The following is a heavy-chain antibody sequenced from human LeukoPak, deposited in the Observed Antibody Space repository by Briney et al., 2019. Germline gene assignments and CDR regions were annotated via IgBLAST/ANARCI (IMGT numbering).Heavy chain of an antibody. J-gene: IGHJ4*02. CDR2: IYYTGTT. CDR1: GGSVRRYY. Sequence: SETLSLTCTVSGGSVRRYYWTWMRQPPGKELEWLGYIYYTGTTNYNPSLKSRLTISVDTSKDHFSLKLNSVTAADTAVYYCAREVTGTSGSFDYWGQGALVTVSS. CDR3: AREVTGTSGSFDY. V-gene: IGHV4-59*02. D-gene: IGHD6-19*01.